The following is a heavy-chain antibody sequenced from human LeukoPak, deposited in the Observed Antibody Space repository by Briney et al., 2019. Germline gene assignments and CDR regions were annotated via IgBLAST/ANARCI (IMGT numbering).Heavy chain of an antibody. J-gene: IGHJ5*02. V-gene: IGHV6-1*01. CDR2: TYYRSTWCN. CDR3: ARRLTQYDCFDP. Sequence: SQTLSLTCAISGDSVSSNSVTWNWIRQSPSRGLEWLGRTYYRSTWCNDYAVSVRSRITVNPDTSKNQFSLHLNSVTPEDTAVYYCARRLTQYDCFDPWGQGILVTVSS. CDR1: GDSVSSNSVT. D-gene: IGHD2-2*01.